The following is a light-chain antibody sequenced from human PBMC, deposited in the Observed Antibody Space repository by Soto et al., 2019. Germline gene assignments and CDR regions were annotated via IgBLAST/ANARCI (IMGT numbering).Light chain of an antibody. V-gene: IGLV2-11*01. CDR2: DVS. J-gene: IGLJ1*01. CDR3: CSYAGSYSLYV. CDR1: SSDVGGYNY. Sequence: QSALTQPRSVSGSPGQSVTISCTGTSSDVGGYNYVSGYQQHPGKAPKLMIYDVSERPSGVPDRFSGSKSGNTASLTISGLQAEDEADYYCCSYAGSYSLYVFGTGTKLTVL.